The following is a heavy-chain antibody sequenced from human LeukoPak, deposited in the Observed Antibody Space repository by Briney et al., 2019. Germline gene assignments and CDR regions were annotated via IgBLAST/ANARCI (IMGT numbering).Heavy chain of an antibody. J-gene: IGHJ4*02. D-gene: IGHD2-21*02. Sequence: GGSLRLSCAASGFTFSSYWMNWVRQAPGKGLEWVANINQDGSEKYYVDSVRGRFTISRDNAKNSLYLQMNSLRAEDTAVYYCTKGSVTYLDYWGQGTLVTVSS. CDR2: INQDGSEK. CDR3: TKGSVTYLDY. CDR1: GFTFSSYW. V-gene: IGHV3-7*02.